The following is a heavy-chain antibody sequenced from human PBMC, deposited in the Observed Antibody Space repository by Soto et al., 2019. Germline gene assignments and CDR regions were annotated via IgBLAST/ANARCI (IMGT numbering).Heavy chain of an antibody. CDR2: ISAYNGNT. J-gene: IGHJ6*02. D-gene: IGHD3-3*01. V-gene: IGHV1-18*01. Sequence: QVQLVQSGAEVKKPGASVKVSCKASGYTFTSYGISWVRQAPGQGLEWIGWISAYNGNTNYAQKLQGRVTMTTDTSTSTAYMELRSLRSDDTAVYYCARSLPRGVVINRYYYYGMDVWGQGTTVTVSS. CDR3: ARSLPRGVVINRYYYYGMDV. CDR1: GYTFTSYG.